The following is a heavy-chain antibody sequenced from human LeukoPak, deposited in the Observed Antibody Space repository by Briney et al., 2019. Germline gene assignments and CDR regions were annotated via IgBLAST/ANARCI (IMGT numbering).Heavy chain of an antibody. Sequence: GGSLRLSCAASGFTFSSYWMSWVRQAPGKGLEWVANIKQDGSEKYYVDSVKGRFTISRDNAKNSLYMQMNSLRAEDTAVYYCARVRYSGSYQYYFDYWGQGTLVTVSS. J-gene: IGHJ4*02. D-gene: IGHD1-26*01. V-gene: IGHV3-7*01. CDR1: GFTFSSYW. CDR3: ARVRYSGSYQYYFDY. CDR2: IKQDGSEK.